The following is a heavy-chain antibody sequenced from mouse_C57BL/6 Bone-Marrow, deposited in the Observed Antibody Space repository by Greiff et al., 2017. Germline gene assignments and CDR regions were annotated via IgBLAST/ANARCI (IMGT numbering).Heavy chain of an antibody. CDR3: ARAGNYDAMDY. V-gene: IGHV1-59*01. Sequence: QVQLQQPGAELVRPGTSVKLSCKASGYTFTSSWMHWVKQRPGQGLEWIGVIDPSDSYTNYNQKFKGKATLTVDTSSSTAYMQLSSLTSEDSAVYYCARAGNYDAMDYWGQGTSVTVSS. CDR1: GYTFTSSW. CDR2: IDPSDSYT. D-gene: IGHD2-1*01. J-gene: IGHJ4*01.